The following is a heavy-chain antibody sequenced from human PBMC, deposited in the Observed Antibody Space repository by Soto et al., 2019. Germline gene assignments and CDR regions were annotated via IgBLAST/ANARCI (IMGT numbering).Heavy chain of an antibody. J-gene: IGHJ4*02. Sequence: VPLVESGGGSVQPGGSLRLSCVASGITFSGFWMHWVRQVPGKGLVWVARVDSGGSGTSYADFVKGRFTISRDNAKNTLSLQLDSLRVEVSAVYYCATVFEHWGQGIPVTVSS. CDR1: GITFSGFW. V-gene: IGHV3-74*01. CDR3: ATVFEH. CDR2: VDSGGSGT.